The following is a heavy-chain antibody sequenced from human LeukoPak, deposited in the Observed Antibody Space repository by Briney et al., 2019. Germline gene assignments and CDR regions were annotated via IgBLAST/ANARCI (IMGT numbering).Heavy chain of an antibody. J-gene: IGHJ5*02. CDR1: GGSFSGYY. Sequence: SETLSLTCAVYGGSFSGYYWSWIRQPPGKGLEWIGEINHSGSTNYNPSLKSRVTISVDTSKNQFSLKLSSVTAADTAVYYCARSRRKRVYSSSSRGFPPWGQGTLVTVPS. D-gene: IGHD6-6*01. CDR3: ARSRRKRVYSSSSRGFPP. CDR2: INHSGST. V-gene: IGHV4-34*01.